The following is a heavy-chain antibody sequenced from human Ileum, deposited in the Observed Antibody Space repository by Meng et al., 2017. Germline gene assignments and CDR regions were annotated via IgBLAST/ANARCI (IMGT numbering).Heavy chain of an antibody. D-gene: IGHD3-22*01. CDR2: IYYSGST. Sequence: QVQLQESGPGLVKPSQTPVPNCTFSGGSISSGDYYWSWIRQPLGKGLEWIGYIYYSGSTYYNPSLKSRLTISVDTSKNQFSLKLSSVTAADTAVYYCARDRDSSGYYPYWGQGTLVTVSS. J-gene: IGHJ4*02. CDR1: GGSISSGDYY. V-gene: IGHV4-30-4*01. CDR3: ARDRDSSGYYPY.